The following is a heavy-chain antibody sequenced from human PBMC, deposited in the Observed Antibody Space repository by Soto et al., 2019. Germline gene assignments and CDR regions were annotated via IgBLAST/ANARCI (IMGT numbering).Heavy chain of an antibody. Sequence: SETVSLTCAFSCGSIISSNWWSWVRQPPGKGLEWIGEIYHSGSTNYNPSLKSRVTISVDKSKNQFSLKLSSVTAADTAVYYCARDYYDSSGYPDNDAFDIWGQGTMVTVSS. CDR1: CGSIISSNW. CDR3: ARDYYDSSGYPDNDAFDI. V-gene: IGHV4-4*02. CDR2: IYHSGST. D-gene: IGHD3-22*01. J-gene: IGHJ3*02.